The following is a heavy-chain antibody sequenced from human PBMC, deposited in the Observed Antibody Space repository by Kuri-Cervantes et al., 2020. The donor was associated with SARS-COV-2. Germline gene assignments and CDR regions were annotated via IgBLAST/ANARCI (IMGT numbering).Heavy chain of an antibody. CDR1: GFSISSYA. D-gene: IGHD3-3*01. V-gene: IGHV3-30-3*01. J-gene: IGHJ5*02. Sequence: GEFLKISCAASGFSISSYAMHWVRQAPGKGLEWVAVISYDGSNKYYADSVKGRFTISRDNSKNTLYLQMNSLRAEDTAVYYWARERSYYDFCSGYSDNWFDPWGQGTLVTVSS. CDR3: ARERSYYDFCSGYSDNWFDP. CDR2: ISYDGSNK.